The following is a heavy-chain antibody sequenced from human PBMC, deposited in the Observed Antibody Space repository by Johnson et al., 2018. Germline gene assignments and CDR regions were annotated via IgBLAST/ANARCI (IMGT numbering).Heavy chain of an antibody. CDR1: GFTFSDYY. Sequence: VQLVQSGGGLVKPGGSLRLSCAASGFTFSDYYMSWIRQAPGKGLEWVSAISGSGGSTYYADPVKGRFTISRDNSKNTLYLQMNSLRAEDTALYYCAKDRGIYYYYMDVWGKGTTVTVSS. D-gene: IGHD6-13*01. CDR3: AKDRGIYYYYMDV. CDR2: ISGSGGST. J-gene: IGHJ6*03. V-gene: IGHV3-23*04.